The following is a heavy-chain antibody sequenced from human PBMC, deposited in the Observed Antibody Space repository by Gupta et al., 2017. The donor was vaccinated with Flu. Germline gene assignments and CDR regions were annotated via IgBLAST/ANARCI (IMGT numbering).Heavy chain of an antibody. Sequence: EVQLLESGGGLVQPGGSLRLSCAASGFTFSSYAMSWVRQAPGKGLEWVSAISGSGGSTYYADSVKGRFTISRDNSKNTLYLQMNSLRAEDTAVYYCAKDSWISLPGGGGAFDIWGQGTMVTVSS. CDR1: GFTFSSYA. CDR2: ISGSGGST. J-gene: IGHJ3*02. CDR3: AKDSWISLPGGGGAFDI. D-gene: IGHD5-12*01. V-gene: IGHV3-23*01.